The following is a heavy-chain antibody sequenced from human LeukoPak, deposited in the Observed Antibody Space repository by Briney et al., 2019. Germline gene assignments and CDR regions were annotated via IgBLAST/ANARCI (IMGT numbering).Heavy chain of an antibody. D-gene: IGHD3-3*01. V-gene: IGHV3-30-3*01. J-gene: IGHJ4*02. CDR2: ISYDGSNK. CDR1: GFTFSSYA. CDR3: ARDGVYDFWSGPSYFDY. Sequence: GGSLRLSCAASGFTFSSYAMHWVRQAPGKGLEWVAVISYDGSNKYYADSVKGRFTISRDNSKNTLYLQMNSLRAEDTAVYYCARDGVYDFWSGPSYFDYWGQGTLVTVSS.